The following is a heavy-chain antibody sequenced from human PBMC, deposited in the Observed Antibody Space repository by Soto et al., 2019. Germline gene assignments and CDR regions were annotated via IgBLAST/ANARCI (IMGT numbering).Heavy chain of an antibody. D-gene: IGHD3-22*01. J-gene: IGHJ4*02. Sequence: ASVKVSCKASGYTFTSYYMHWVRQAPGQGLEWMGIINPSGGSTSYAQKFQGRVTMTRDTSTSTVYMELSSLRSEDTAVYYWARDSSGRDFDYWGQGTLVTVSS. V-gene: IGHV1-46*01. CDR1: GYTFTSYY. CDR3: ARDSSGRDFDY. CDR2: INPSGGST.